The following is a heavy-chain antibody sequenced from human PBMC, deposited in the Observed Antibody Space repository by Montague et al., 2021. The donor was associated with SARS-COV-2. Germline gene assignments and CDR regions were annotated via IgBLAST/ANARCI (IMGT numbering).Heavy chain of an antibody. CDR1: GGSISSGGYY. CDR3: ARSPEPMIILIITSLNWYFDL. D-gene: IGHD3-22*01. J-gene: IGHJ2*01. CDR2: IYYSGST. Sequence: TLSLTYTVYGGSISSGGYYWSWIRQHPGKGLEWIGYIYYSGSTYYNPSLKSRVTISVDTSKNQFSLKMSSVTAADTAVYYCARSPEPMIILIITSLNWYFDLWGRGTTVIVSS. V-gene: IGHV4-31*03.